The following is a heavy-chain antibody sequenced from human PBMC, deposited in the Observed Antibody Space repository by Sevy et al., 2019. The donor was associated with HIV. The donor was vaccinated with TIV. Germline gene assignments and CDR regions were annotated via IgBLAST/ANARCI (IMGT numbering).Heavy chain of an antibody. J-gene: IGHJ6*03. V-gene: IGHV5-10-1*01. CDR1: GYSFNNYW. CDR2: IDPSDSYI. CDR3: ARQEERGYDPEYPNHYYYYYMDV. Sequence: GESLKISCKGSGYSFNNYWITWVRQMPGKGLEWMGKIDPSDSYINYNPSFQGHVTISVDKSISTAYLQWSSLKASDTAIYYCARQEERGYDPEYPNHYYYYYMDVWGRGTTVTVSS. D-gene: IGHD3-22*01.